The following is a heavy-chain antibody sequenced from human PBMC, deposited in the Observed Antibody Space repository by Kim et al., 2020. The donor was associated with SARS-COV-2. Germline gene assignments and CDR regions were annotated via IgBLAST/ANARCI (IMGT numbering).Heavy chain of an antibody. CDR2: YSSGST. J-gene: IGHJ2*01. V-gene: IGHV4-59*09. Sequence: YSSGSTDANPSLKSRVTSSLDTSKNQFSLQLSSVTAADTAVYYCARGFDLWGRGTLVTVSS. CDR3: ARGFDL.